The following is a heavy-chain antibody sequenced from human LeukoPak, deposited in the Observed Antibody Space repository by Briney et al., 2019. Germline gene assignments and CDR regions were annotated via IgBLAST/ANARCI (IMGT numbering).Heavy chain of an antibody. D-gene: IGHD3-10*01. CDR3: ARVVLLWFGESTYYYYGMDV. J-gene: IGHJ6*04. V-gene: IGHV1-69*06. CDR1: GGTFSGYA. Sequence: SVKVSCKASGGTFSGYAISWVRQAPGQGLEWMGGIIPIFGTANYAQKFQGRVTITADKSTSTAYMELSSLRSEDTAVYYCARVVLLWFGESTYYYYGMDVWGKGTTVTVSS. CDR2: IIPIFGTA.